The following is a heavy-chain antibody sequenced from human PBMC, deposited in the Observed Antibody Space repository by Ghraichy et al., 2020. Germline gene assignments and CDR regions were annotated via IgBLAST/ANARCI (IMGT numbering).Heavy chain of an antibody. V-gene: IGHV4-30-4*01. D-gene: IGHD3-16*01. CDR1: GGSISSGDSY. J-gene: IGHJ4*02. Sequence: SETLSLTCTVSGGSISSGDSYWSWIRQPPGKGLEWIGYIYYSGSSYYNPSFKRRVTISVDTSKNQFSLKLSSVTAADTAVYYCARLPTTIPEEGEPQPPYFYYWGQGTMVTGS. CDR3: ARLPTTIPEEGEPQPPYFYY. CDR2: IYYSGSS.